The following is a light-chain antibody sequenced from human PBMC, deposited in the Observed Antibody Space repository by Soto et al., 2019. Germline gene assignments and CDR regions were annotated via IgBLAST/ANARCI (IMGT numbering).Light chain of an antibody. J-gene: IGLJ3*02. V-gene: IGLV2-8*01. CDR2: EVS. CDR1: SSDVGGYNY. CDR3: NSYAGSNNWV. Sequence: QSALTQPASVSGSPGQSITISCTGTSSDVGGYNYVSWYQQHPGKAPKLMIYEVSKRPSGVPDRFSGSKSGNTASLTVAGLQAEDEEDYYCNSYAGSNNWVFGGGTKLTVL.